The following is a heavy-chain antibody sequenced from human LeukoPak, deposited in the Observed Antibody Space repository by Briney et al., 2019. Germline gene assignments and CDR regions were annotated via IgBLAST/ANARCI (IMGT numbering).Heavy chain of an antibody. CDR1: GGSISYYY. Sequence: KASETLSLTCTVSGGSISYYYWSWIRQPPGKGLEWIGYMYYSGSTNYNPSLRSRVTMSVGTPKNQFSLRLSSVTAADTAVYYCARGRYGGNSGFFDYWGQGTLVTVSS. CDR2: MYYSGST. CDR3: ARGRYGGNSGFFDY. J-gene: IGHJ4*02. V-gene: IGHV4-59*01. D-gene: IGHD4-23*01.